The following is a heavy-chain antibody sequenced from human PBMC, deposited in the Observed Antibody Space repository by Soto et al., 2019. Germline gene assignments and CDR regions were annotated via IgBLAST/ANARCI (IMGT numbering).Heavy chain of an antibody. V-gene: IGHV3-7*01. CDR2: IKQDGSST. J-gene: IGHJ3*02. Sequence: PGGYLRLSCVASGLTFTTYWMTWVRQAPGKGLEWVANIKQDGSSTSYADSVKGRFTISRDNAKNTLYLQMNSLRGEDTAVYYCARYGYSGSYLGLFDIWGQGSMVTVSS. CDR3: ARYGYSGSYLGLFDI. D-gene: IGHD1-26*01. CDR1: GLTFTTYW.